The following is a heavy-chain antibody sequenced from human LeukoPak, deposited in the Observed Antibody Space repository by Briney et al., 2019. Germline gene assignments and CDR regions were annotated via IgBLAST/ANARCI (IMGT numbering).Heavy chain of an antibody. J-gene: IGHJ6*03. CDR3: AREGYDSSGYYFLYYYYYMDV. D-gene: IGHD3-22*01. CDR2: IYTSGST. Sequence: SETLSLTCTVSGGSISSCYWSWVRQPAGKGLEGSGRIYTSGSTNYNPSLKRRVTISVDKSKKKSSRRRSSVAAADPAVYYCAREGYDSSGYYFLYYYYYMDVWGKGTTVTISS. CDR1: GGSISSCY. V-gene: IGHV4-4*07.